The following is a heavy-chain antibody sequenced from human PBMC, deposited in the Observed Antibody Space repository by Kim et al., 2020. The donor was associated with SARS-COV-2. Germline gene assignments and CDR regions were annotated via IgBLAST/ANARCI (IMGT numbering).Heavy chain of an antibody. D-gene: IGHD3-22*01. V-gene: IGHV1-3*01. CDR3: ARAFGHSNYYDSSGYFFDY. J-gene: IGHJ4*02. Sequence: ASVKVSCKASGYTFTSYAMHWVRQAPGQRLEWMGWINAGNGNTKYSQKFQGRVTITRDTSASTAYMELSSLRSEDTAVYYCARAFGHSNYYDSSGYFFDYWGQGTLVTVSS. CDR2: INAGNGNT. CDR1: GYTFTSYA.